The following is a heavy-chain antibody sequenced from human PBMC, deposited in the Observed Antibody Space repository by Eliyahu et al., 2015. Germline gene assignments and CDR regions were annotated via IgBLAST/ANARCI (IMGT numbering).Heavy chain of an antibody. CDR3: AKGGCSGGSCYRRDFEH. Sequence: EVQLVESGGGLVQPGGSQRLSCAASGFTFXGYAMSWVRPAPGKGPEWVSAISAGGANTYYADSVKGRFTISRDNSRDTLYLQLNSLRAEDTAVYYCAKGGCSGGSCYRRDFEHWGQGTLVTVSS. CDR2: ISAGGANT. CDR1: GFTFXGYA. V-gene: IGHV3-23*04. J-gene: IGHJ4*02. D-gene: IGHD2-15*01.